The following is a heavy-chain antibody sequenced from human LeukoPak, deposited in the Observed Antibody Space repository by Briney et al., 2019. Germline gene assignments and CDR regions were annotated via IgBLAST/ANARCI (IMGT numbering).Heavy chain of an antibody. Sequence: SETLSLTCAVYGGSFSGYYWSWIRQPPGKGLEWIGEINHSGGTNYNPSLKSRVTISVDTSKNQFSLKLSSVTAADTAVYYCARGRHYGSGSYYLWDYWGQGTLVTVSS. CDR1: GGSFSGYY. CDR2: INHSGGT. CDR3: ARGRHYGSGSYYLWDY. V-gene: IGHV4-34*01. D-gene: IGHD3-10*01. J-gene: IGHJ4*02.